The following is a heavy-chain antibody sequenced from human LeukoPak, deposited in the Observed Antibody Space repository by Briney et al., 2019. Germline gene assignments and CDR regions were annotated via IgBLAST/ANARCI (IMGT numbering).Heavy chain of an antibody. CDR1: GGSISSSSYY. CDR3: ASGGSSSWYRWFDP. V-gene: IGHV4-39*01. J-gene: IGHJ5*02. CDR2: ISYSGST. Sequence: ETLSLTCTVSGGSISSSSYYWGWVRQPPGTGMEWIGDISYSGSTYYNPSLKSRVTISVDTSKNQFSLKLSSVTATDTAVYYCASGGSSSWYRWFDPWGQGTLVTVSS. D-gene: IGHD6-13*01.